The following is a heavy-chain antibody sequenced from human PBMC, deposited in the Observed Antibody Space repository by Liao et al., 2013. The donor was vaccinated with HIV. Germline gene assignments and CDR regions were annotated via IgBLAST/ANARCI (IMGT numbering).Heavy chain of an antibody. V-gene: IGHV4-30-4*08. CDR1: GGSISIGNYY. J-gene: IGHJ4*02. D-gene: IGHD4-17*01. CDR3: ARVGSTVTYLDY. Sequence: QVQLQESGPGLVKPSQTLSLTCTVSGGSISIGNYYWSWVRQPPGKGLEWIGYVFXTGSTHYNPSLKSQVTISVDTSKNQFSLNLNSVTAADTAVYYCARVGSTVTYLDYWGQGTLVTVSS. CDR2: VFXTGST.